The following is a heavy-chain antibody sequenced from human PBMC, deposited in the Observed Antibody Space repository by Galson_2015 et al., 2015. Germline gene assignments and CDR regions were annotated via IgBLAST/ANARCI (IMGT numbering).Heavy chain of an antibody. CDR3: ARTRRDSTGYYYFDF. CDR2: IDWDDDK. V-gene: IGHV2-70*01. Sequence: IRQPPGKALEWLAIIDWDDDKYYSTSLKTRLTISKDTFKNQVVLTMTNMDPVDTATYYCARTRRDSTGYYYFDFWGQRTLVTVSS. D-gene: IGHD3-22*01. J-gene: IGHJ4*02.